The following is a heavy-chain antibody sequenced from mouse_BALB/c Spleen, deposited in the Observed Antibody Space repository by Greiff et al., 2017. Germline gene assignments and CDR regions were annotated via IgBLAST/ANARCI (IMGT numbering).Heavy chain of an antibody. CDR1: GYSFTGSS. Sequence: EVQLQQSGPELVRPGASMKISCKASGYSFTGSSMNWVKQSHGKNLEWIGLINPYNGGTSYNQKFKGKATLTVDKSSSTAYIELLRLTSEDSAVYYCASSDDDYDDGSWFAYWGQGTRVTVSA. CDR2: INPYNGGT. J-gene: IGHJ3*01. D-gene: IGHD2-4*01. V-gene: IGHV1-26*01. CDR3: ASSDDDYDDGSWFAY.